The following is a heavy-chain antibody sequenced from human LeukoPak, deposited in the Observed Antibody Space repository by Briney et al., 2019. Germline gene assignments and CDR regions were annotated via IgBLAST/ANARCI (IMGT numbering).Heavy chain of an antibody. J-gene: IGHJ4*02. D-gene: IGHD4-23*01. CDR1: GFTFSSYW. CDR3: ARAVGNSEDFDY. CDR2: IKSDGSST. V-gene: IGHV3-74*01. Sequence: GGSLRLSCAASGFTFSSYWMHWVRQAPGKGLVWVSRIKSDGSSTSYPDSVKGRFTISRDNAKNTLYLQMNSLRAEDTAVYYCARAVGNSEDFDYWGQGTLVTVSS.